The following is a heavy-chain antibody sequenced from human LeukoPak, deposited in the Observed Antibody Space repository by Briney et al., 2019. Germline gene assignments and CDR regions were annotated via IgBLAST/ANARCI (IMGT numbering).Heavy chain of an antibody. Sequence: ASVTVSCKASGYTFTGYYMHWVRQAPGQGLEWMGWINPNSGGTNYAQKFQGRVTMTRDTSISTAYMELSRLRSDDTAVYYCARGGEGYSGYAPGVGRDYWGQGTLVTVSS. CDR2: INPNSGGT. D-gene: IGHD5-12*01. CDR3: ARGGEGYSGYAPGVGRDY. J-gene: IGHJ4*02. CDR1: GYTFTGYY. V-gene: IGHV1-2*02.